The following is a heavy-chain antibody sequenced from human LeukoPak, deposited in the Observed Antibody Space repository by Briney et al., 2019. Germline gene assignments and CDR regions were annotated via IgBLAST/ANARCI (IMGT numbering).Heavy chain of an antibody. D-gene: IGHD6-13*01. CDR2: ISSSGNTI. V-gene: IGHV3-11*01. CDR3: ARDLIAAAFDY. CDR1: GFTFSDYY. J-gene: IGHJ4*02. Sequence: GGSLRLSCAASGFTFSDYYMNWIRQAPGKGLEWASYISSSGNTIYYADSVKGRFTISRDNAKNSLYLQMNSLRAEDTAVYYCARDLIAAAFDYWGQGTLVTVSS.